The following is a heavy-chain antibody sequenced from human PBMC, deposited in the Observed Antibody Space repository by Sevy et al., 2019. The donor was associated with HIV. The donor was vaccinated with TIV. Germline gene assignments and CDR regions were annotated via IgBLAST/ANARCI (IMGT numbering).Heavy chain of an antibody. V-gene: IGHV1-24*01. CDR3: ATDLPDYYETSGGLDY. D-gene: IGHD3-22*01. J-gene: IGHJ4*02. CDR2: FDPEDDKN. Sequence: ASVKVSCKVSGYTFSELSMHWVRQTPEGLEWMGGFDPEDDKNIYAQKSQGRVTMTEDTSTDTAYMELWSLRSEDRAVYYCATDLPDYYETSGGLDYCGQGTLVTVS. CDR1: GYTFSELS.